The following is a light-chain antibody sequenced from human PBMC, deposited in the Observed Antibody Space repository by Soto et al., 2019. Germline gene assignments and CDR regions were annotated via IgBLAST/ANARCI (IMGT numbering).Light chain of an antibody. CDR3: QQRSNWLT. Sequence: EIVLTQSPATLSLSPGERATLSCRASQSVSSHLAWYQQKAGQAPRLLIYDASNRATGIPARFSGSGSGTDFTLTTSSLAPEDFAVYYCQQRSNWLTFGGGTKVEIK. CDR1: QSVSSH. J-gene: IGKJ4*01. CDR2: DAS. V-gene: IGKV3-11*01.